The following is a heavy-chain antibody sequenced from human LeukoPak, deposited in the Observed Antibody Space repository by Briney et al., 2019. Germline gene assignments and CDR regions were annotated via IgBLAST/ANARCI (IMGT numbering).Heavy chain of an antibody. CDR1: GGSISSSSYY. J-gene: IGHJ4*02. D-gene: IGHD1-26*01. V-gene: IGHV4-39*01. CDR3: ASSTSGSYYRGGYYFDY. Sequence: PSETLSLTCTVSGGSISSSSYYWGWIRQPPGKGLKWIGSIYYSGSTYYNPSLKSRVTISVDTSKNQFSLKLSSVTAADTAVYYCASSTSGSYYRGGYYFDYWGQGTLVTVSS. CDR2: IYYSGST.